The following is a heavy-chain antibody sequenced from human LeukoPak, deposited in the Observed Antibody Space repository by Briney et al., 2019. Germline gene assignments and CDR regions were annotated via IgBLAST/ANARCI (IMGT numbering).Heavy chain of an antibody. V-gene: IGHV3-49*04. J-gene: IGHJ4*02. CDR2: IRSKAYGGTT. D-gene: IGHD5-18*01. Sequence: PGGSLRLSCTASGFTFGAYAMSWVRQAPGKGLEWVGFIRSKAYGGTTEYAASVKGRFTISRDDSKSIAYLQMNSLKTEDTAVYYCTRGGYSYGYEMHYWGQGTLVTVSS. CDR3: TRGGYSYGYEMHY. CDR1: GFTFGAYA.